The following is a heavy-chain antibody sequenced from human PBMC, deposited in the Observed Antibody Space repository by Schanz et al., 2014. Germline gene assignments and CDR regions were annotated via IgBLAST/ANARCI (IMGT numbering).Heavy chain of an antibody. J-gene: IGHJ6*02. CDR1: GFTFSSHA. CDR3: AKDHFGHYDSSGCSDCYYYGMDV. CDR2: IYGGEAT. Sequence: EAQLVESGGGLVEPGGSLRLSCAASGFTFSSHAMNWVRQAPGKGLEWVSVIYGGEATFYADSVKGRFTISRDNSKNTLFLQVNSLRAEDTAVYYCAKDHFGHYDSSGCSDCYYYGMDVWGQGTTVTVSS. V-gene: IGHV3-23*03. D-gene: IGHD3-22*01.